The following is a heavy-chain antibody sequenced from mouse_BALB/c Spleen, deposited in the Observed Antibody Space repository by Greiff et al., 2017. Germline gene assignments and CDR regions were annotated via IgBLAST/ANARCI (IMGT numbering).Heavy chain of an antibody. Sequence: QVTLNESGPELVKPGASVKISCKASGYAFSSSWMNWVKQRPGQGLEWIGRIYPGDGDTNYNGKFKGKATLTADKSSSTAYMQLSSLTSVDSAVYFCARIFDYEDACFAYWGQGTLVTVSA. CDR1: GYAFSSSW. V-gene: IGHV1-82*01. CDR3: ARIFDYEDACFAY. CDR2: IYPGDGDT. D-gene: IGHD2-4*01. J-gene: IGHJ3*01.